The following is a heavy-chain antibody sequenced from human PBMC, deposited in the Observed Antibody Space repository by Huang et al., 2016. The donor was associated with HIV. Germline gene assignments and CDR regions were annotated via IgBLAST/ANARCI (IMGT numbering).Heavy chain of an antibody. CDR2: IAHDGGNK. D-gene: IGHD3-10*01. CDR3: ARGPPYINYYSGHTFDI. J-gene: IGHJ3*02. Sequence: QVQLVESGGGVVQPGGSLKLSCAASGFSFSSYGMNWVRQAPGKGLEWVAFIAHDGGNKYYAESVKGRFTISRDNSKNTLYLQTNSLRAEDTAVHYCARGPPYINYYSGHTFDIWGHGTMVTVSS. CDR1: GFSFSSYG. V-gene: IGHV3-30*02.